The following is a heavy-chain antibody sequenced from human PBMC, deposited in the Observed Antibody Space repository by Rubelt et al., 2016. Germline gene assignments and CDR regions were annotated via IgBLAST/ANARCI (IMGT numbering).Heavy chain of an antibody. J-gene: IGHJ4*02. CDR3: ARTYYYDSSGPVDY. CDR1: GGSIGSYY. CDR2: IYYSGST. D-gene: IGHD3-22*01. V-gene: IGHV4-39*01. Sequence: QLQLQESGPGLVKPSETLSLTCTVSGGSIGSYYWGWIRQPPGKGLEWIGSIYYSGSTYYNPSLKSRVTISVEPSKNQFSLKLSSVTAAETAVYYCARTYYYDSSGPVDYWGQGTLVTVSS.